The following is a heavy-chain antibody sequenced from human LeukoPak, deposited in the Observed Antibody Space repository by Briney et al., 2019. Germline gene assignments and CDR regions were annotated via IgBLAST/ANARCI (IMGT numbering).Heavy chain of an antibody. D-gene: IGHD3-3*02. CDR2: INPNSGGT. CDR1: GYTFTGYY. J-gene: IGHJ6*03. CDR3: ARSIASLYYYYMDV. Sequence: ASVTVSCTASGYTFTGYYMHWVRQAPGQGLEWMGWINPNSGGTNYAQKFQGRVTMTRDTSISTAYMELSRLRSDDTAVYYCARSIASLYYYYMDVWGKGTTVTVSS. V-gene: IGHV1-2*02.